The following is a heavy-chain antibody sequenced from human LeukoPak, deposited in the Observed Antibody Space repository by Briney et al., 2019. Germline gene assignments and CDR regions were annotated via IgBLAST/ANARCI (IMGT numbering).Heavy chain of an antibody. D-gene: IGHD5-12*01. CDR2: TYYSGST. CDR1: GGSISSYY. J-gene: IGHJ3*02. CDR3: ARHDGYKLAFDI. Sequence: SETLSLTCTVSGGSISSYYWSWIRQPPGKGLEWIGYTYYSGSTNYNPSLKSRVTISVDTSKNQFSLKLSSVTAADTAVYYCARHDGYKLAFDIWGQGTMVTVSS. V-gene: IGHV4-59*08.